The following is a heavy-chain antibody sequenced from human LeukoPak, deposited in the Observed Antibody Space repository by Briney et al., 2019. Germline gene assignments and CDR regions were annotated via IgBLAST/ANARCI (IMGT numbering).Heavy chain of an antibody. V-gene: IGHV4-39*01. Sequence: SETLSLTCTVSGSSISSSSYYWGWIRQPPGKGLEWIGNIYYSGSTYYNPSLKSRVTISEDTSKNQFSLKLSSVTAADTAVYYCARRSSSWYSKIDSWGQGTLVTVSS. D-gene: IGHD6-13*01. J-gene: IGHJ4*02. CDR1: GSSISSSSYY. CDR2: IYYSGST. CDR3: ARRSSSWYSKIDS.